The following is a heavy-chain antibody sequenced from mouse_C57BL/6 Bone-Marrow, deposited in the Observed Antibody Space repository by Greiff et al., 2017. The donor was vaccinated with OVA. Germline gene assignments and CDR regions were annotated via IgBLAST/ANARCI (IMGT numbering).Heavy chain of an antibody. J-gene: IGHJ4*01. CDR2: ISSGGSYT. CDR3: SRGGGTTDYAMDY. V-gene: IGHV5-6*01. Sequence: EVKLMESGGDLVKPGGSLKLSCAASGFTFSSYGMSWVRQTPDKRLEWVATISSGGSYTYYPDSVKGRFTISRDNAKNTLYLQMSRLKSEYTAIYYCSRGGGTTDYAMDYWGQGTSVTVSS. CDR1: GFTFSSYG. D-gene: IGHD2-1*01.